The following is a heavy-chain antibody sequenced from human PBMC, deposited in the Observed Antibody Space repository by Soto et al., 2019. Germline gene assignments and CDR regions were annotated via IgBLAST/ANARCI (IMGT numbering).Heavy chain of an antibody. CDR1: GGSICSSSHY. CDR3: ARASAVSGYPRF. Sequence: PSETLTLTCTVSGGSICSSSHYWGWIRQPPGKGLEWIGSIYYSGSTYYNPSLKSRVIISVDRSKNQFSLKVSSVTAADTAVYYCARASAVSGYPRFWGQGTLVTVSS. D-gene: IGHD3-3*01. CDR2: IYYSGST. V-gene: IGHV4-39*07. J-gene: IGHJ4*02.